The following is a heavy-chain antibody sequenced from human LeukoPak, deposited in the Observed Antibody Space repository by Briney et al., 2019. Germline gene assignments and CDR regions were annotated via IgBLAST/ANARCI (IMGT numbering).Heavy chain of an antibody. CDR1: GITFSRSW. CDR2: IKEDGSEK. CDR3: ARENFQY. V-gene: IGHV3-7*04. J-gene: IGHJ4*02. Sequence: GGSLRLSCAASGITFSRSWMSWVRQAPGKGLEWVAFIKEDGSEKYYVDSVKGRFTISRDNAENSLYLQMNSLRAEDTAVYYCARENFQYWAQGTLVTVSS.